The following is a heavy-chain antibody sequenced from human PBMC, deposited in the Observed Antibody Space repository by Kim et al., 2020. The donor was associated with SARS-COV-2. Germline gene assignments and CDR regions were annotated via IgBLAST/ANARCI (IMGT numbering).Heavy chain of an antibody. CDR3: ARVNCSSTSCYGWFDP. J-gene: IGHJ5*02. CDR1: GYTFTSYA. V-gene: IGHV1-3*01. CDR2: INAGNGNT. D-gene: IGHD2-2*01. Sequence: ASVKVSCKASGYTFTSYAMHWVRQAPGQRLEWMGWINAGNGNTKYSQKFQGRVTITRDTSASTAYMELSSLRSEDTAVYYCARVNCSSTSCYGWFDPWGQGTLVTVSS.